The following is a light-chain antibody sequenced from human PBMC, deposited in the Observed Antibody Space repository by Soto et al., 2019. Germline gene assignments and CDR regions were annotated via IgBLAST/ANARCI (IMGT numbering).Light chain of an antibody. CDR3: QQYNSQWT. V-gene: IGKV1-5*03. CDR1: QSISSW. Sequence: DIQMPQSPSTLSASVGDRVTITCRASQSISSWLAWYQQKPGRAPKLLIYKASSLESGVPSRFSGGGSGTEFTLTISSLQPDDFATYYCQQYNSQWTFGQGTKVDI. J-gene: IGKJ1*01. CDR2: KAS.